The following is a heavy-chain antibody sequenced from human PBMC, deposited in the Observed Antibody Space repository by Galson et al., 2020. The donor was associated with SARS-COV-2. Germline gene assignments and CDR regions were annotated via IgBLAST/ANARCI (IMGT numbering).Heavy chain of an antibody. CDR3: ARGMWTVTSDYFDY. J-gene: IGHJ4*02. CDR2: ISSSSSYI. CDR1: GFTFSSYS. V-gene: IGHV3-21*01. D-gene: IGHD4-17*01. Sequence: GESLRLSCAASGFTFSSYSMNWVRQAPGKGMEWVSSISSSSSYIYYADSVKGRFTISRDNAKNSLYLQMNSLRAEDTAVYYCARGMWTVTSDYFDYWGQGTLVTVSS.